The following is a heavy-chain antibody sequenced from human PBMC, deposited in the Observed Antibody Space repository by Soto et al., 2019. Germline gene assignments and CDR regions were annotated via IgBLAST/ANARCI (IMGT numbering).Heavy chain of an antibody. Sequence: QVQLQQSGPGLVKPSQTLSVTCGISGDSVSSNSAAWNWLMQSPSRGLEWLGRTYYRSKWYNDSAVSVESRITINPDTSKTHFSLQLNFVTPEYTAVYFCARGEQYSGRIFDYWGQGTLVTVSS. CDR1: GDSVSSNSAA. CDR3: ARGEQYSGRIFDY. J-gene: IGHJ4*02. CDR2: TYYRSKWYN. D-gene: IGHD1-26*01. V-gene: IGHV6-1*01.